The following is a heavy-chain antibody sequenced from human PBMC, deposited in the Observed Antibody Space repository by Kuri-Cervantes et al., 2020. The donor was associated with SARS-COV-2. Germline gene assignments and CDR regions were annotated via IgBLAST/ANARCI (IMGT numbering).Heavy chain of an antibody. Sequence: SETLSLTCAVYGGSFSGYYWSWIRQPPGKGLEWIGEINHSGSTNYNPFLKSRVTISVDTSKNQFSLKLSSVTAADTAVYYCARGQSSITIFGVVIIPTIYYFDYWGQGTLVTVSS. J-gene: IGHJ4*02. CDR3: ARGQSSITIFGVVIIPTIYYFDY. V-gene: IGHV4-34*01. CDR1: GGSFSGYY. CDR2: INHSGST. D-gene: IGHD3-3*01.